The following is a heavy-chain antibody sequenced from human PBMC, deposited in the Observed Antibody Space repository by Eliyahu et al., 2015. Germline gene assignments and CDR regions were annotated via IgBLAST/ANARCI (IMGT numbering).Heavy chain of an antibody. J-gene: IGHJ4*02. CDR1: GXSIXSXSYY. Sequence: HLQLQESGPGLVKPSXTLSLTCTXXGXSIXSXSYYWGWIRXPPGKGLEWIGSIYYSWSTYYNPSLKSRVTISVDTSKNQFSLKLSSVTAADTAVYYCARHIHYDFWSGYHIDYWGQGTLVTVSS. CDR2: IYYSWST. V-gene: IGHV4-39*01. CDR3: ARHIHYDFWSGYHIDY. D-gene: IGHD3-3*01.